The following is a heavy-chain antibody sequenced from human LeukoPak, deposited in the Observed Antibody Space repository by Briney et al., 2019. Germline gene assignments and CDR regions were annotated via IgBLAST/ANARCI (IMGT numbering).Heavy chain of an antibody. D-gene: IGHD3-3*02. CDR2: ISAYNGNT. CDR1: GYTFTSYG. J-gene: IGHJ5*02. V-gene: IGHV1-18*01. CDR3: ARDRIFGVVIKYNWFDP. Sequence: GASVKVSCKASGYTFTSYGTSWVRQTPGQGLEWMGWISAYNGNTNYAQKLQGRVTMTTDTSTSTAYMELRSLRSDDTAVYYCARDRIFGVVIKYNWFDPWGQGTLVTVSS.